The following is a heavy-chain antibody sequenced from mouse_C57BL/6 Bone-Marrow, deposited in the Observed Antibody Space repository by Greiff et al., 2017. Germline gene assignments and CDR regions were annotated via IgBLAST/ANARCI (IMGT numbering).Heavy chain of an antibody. D-gene: IGHD4-1*01. Sequence: VQLQQSGAELVRPGASVKLSCTASGFNIKDDYMHWVKQRPEQGLEWIGWIDPENGDTEYASKFQGKATITADTSSNTAYLQLSSLTSEDTAVYYCTTVGLTGPFAYWGEGTRVTVSA. CDR3: TTVGLTGPFAY. CDR2: IDPENGDT. CDR1: GFNIKDDY. J-gene: IGHJ3*01. V-gene: IGHV14-4*01.